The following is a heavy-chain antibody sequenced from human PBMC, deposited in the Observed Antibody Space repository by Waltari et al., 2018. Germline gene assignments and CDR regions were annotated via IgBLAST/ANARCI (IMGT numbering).Heavy chain of an antibody. CDR2: IYSGGST. J-gene: IGHJ4*02. CDR1: GFTVSSNS. D-gene: IGHD1-26*01. Sequence: EVQLVASGGGLIQPGGSLRLSCAASGFTVSSNSMSWVRQAPGKGLEWVSVIYSGGSTYYADSVKGRFTISRDNSKNTLYLQMNSLRAEDTAVYYCARDQSGSYPGGFDYWGQGTLVTVSS. V-gene: IGHV3-53*01. CDR3: ARDQSGSYPGGFDY.